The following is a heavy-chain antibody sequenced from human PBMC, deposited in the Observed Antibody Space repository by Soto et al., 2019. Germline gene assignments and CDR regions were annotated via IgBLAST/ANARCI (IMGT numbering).Heavy chain of an antibody. J-gene: IGHJ4*02. CDR3: ARERPDVDTAMVPPFDY. D-gene: IGHD5-18*01. V-gene: IGHV4-39*02. Sequence: SETLSLTCTVSGGSISSSSYYWGWIRQPPGKGLEWIGSIYYSGSTYYNPSLKSRVTISVDTSKNQFSLKLSSVTAADTAVYYCARERPDVDTAMVPPFDYWGQGTLVTVSS. CDR2: IYYSGST. CDR1: GGSISSSSYY.